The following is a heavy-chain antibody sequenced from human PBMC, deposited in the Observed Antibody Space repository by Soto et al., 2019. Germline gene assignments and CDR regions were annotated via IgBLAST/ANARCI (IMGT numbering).Heavy chain of an antibody. CDR1: GFTFSLYS. CDR3: VRARSTDSRPDY. Sequence: LRLSCAASGFTFSLYSMIWVRQAPGEGLEWVASITSSSSYIYYEDSLKGRFTISRDNAKNSLFLQLDSLRAEDTAVYFCVRARSTDSRPDYWGQGTLVTVSS. D-gene: IGHD3-22*01. V-gene: IGHV3-21*01. J-gene: IGHJ4*02. CDR2: ITSSSSYI.